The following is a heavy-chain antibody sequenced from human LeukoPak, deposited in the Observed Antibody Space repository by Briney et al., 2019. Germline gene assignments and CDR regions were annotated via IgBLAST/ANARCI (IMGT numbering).Heavy chain of an antibody. V-gene: IGHV3-9*01. D-gene: IGHD4-17*01. CDR1: GFTFHDYA. CDR3: AKALGSTVTTRTYFDY. J-gene: IGHJ4*02. CDR2: LSWNAANI. Sequence: GRSLRLSCAASGFTFHDYAMHWVRQAPGKGLEWVSGLSWNAANIGYAESVRGRFTISRDNARNSLYLQMNSLRPEDTALYYCAKALGSTVTTRTYFDYWGQGTLVTVSS.